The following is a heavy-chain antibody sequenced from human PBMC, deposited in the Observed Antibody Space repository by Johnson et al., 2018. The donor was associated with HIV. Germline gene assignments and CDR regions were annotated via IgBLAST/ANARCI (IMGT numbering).Heavy chain of an antibody. CDR2: IKKDGSEK. CDR1: GFTFSSYA. J-gene: IGHJ3*01. V-gene: IGHV3-7*01. D-gene: IGHD1-26*01. CDR3: ARRDSGSLSFDL. Sequence: VQLVESGGGLVQPGGSLRLSCAASGFTFSSYAMSWVRQAPGKGLEWVANIKKDGSEKYYVDSVKGRFTISRDNSKNTLYLQMNSLRAEDTALYYCARRDSGSLSFDLWGQGTMVTVSS.